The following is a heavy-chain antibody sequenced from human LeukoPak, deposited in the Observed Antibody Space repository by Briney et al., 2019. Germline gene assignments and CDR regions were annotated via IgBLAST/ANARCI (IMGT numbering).Heavy chain of an antibody. CDR2: AFSDGRT. V-gene: IGHV3-53*01. CDR3: ARGDFDY. J-gene: IGHJ4*02. CDR1: GITVSTNY. Sequence: GGYLRLSCAASGITVSTNYMGWVRQAPGKGLEWVSIAFSDGRTFYADSVKGRFTISRDSSKNTVFLQMNSLRAEDTAVYYCARGDFDYWGQGTLVTVSS.